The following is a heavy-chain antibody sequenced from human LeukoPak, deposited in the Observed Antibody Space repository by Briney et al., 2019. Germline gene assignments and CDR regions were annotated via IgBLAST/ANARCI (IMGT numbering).Heavy chain of an antibody. J-gene: IGHJ4*02. D-gene: IGHD4-17*01. CDR3: ASTKTSYGDAT. V-gene: IGHV4-4*02. CDR2: IYHSGGA. Sequence: NPSETLSLTCAVSGGSISSTNWWSWVRQPPGKGLEWIGEIYHSGGANYNPSLQSRVTISVDKSKNQFSLKLNSVTAADTAVYYCASTKTSYGDATWGRGALVTVSS. CDR1: GGSISSTNW.